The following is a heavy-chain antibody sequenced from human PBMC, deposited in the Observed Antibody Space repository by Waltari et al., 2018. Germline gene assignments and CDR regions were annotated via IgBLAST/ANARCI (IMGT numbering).Heavy chain of an antibody. Sequence: QVQLEQSGAEVKRPGASVKVYCQVLGSRVSELSMHWGRQAPGKGREWMGCCVSGDGETVYAPRFQGRITSTEDASANTAYMELSRLTSDDTAVYDCASDRTTYGLTSYGMDVWGQGTTVTVS. CDR3: ASDRTTYGLTSYGMDV. CDR2: CVSGDGET. D-gene: IGHD1-1*01. V-gene: IGHV1-24*01. CDR1: GSRVSELS. J-gene: IGHJ6*02.